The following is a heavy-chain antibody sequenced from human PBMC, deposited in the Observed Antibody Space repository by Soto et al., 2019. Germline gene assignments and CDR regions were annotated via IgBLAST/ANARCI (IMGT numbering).Heavy chain of an antibody. J-gene: IGHJ6*02. CDR1: GGSISSYY. D-gene: IGHD6-6*01. CDR2: IYTSGST. CDR3: ARDLRIAARPYYYYGMDV. V-gene: IGHV4-4*07. Sequence: PSETLSLTCTVSGGSISSYYWSWIRQPAGKGLEWIGRIYTSGSTNYNPSLKSRVTMSVDTSKNQFSLKLSSVTAADTAVYYCARDLRIAARPYYYYGMDVWGQGTTVTVSS.